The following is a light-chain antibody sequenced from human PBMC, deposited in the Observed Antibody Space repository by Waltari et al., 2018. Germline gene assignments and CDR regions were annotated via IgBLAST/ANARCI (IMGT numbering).Light chain of an antibody. J-gene: IGLJ3*02. CDR3: CSYAGSDTWV. CDR1: SRDVGSHVFNL. V-gene: IGLV2-23*01. CDR2: EGN. Sequence: QYALTQPASVSGSPGQSITISCTGTSRDVGSHVFNLVSWYQQHPGKAPKLMIYEGNKRPSGVSSRFSGSKSGNTASLTISGLQAEDEADYYCCSYAGSDTWVFGGGTKLTVL.